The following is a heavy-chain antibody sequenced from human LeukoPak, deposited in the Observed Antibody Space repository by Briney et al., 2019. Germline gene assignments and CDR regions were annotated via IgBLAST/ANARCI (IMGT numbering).Heavy chain of an antibody. Sequence: GGSLRLSCAASGFTFSNYWMHWVRQAPGKGLVWVSRINTDGSSRNYADPVKGRFTISRDNAKNTLYLQMHSLRAGDTAVYYCARDASAYWGQGTLVTVSS. CDR3: ARDASAY. J-gene: IGHJ4*02. CDR1: GFTFSNYW. V-gene: IGHV3-74*01. CDR2: INTDGSSR.